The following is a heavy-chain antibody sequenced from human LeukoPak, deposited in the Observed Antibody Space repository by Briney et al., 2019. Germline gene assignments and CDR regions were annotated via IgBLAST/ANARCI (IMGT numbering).Heavy chain of an antibody. CDR1: GYTFTSYA. D-gene: IGHD2-15*01. J-gene: IGHJ5*02. CDR3: ARDILGYCSGGSCYTYNWFDP. Sequence: ASVKVSCKASGYTFTSYAMHWVRKAPGQRLEWMGWINAGNGNTKYSQKFQGRVTITRDTSASTAYMELSSLRSEDTAVYYCARDILGYCSGGSCYTYNWFDPWGQGTLVTVSS. V-gene: IGHV1-3*01. CDR2: INAGNGNT.